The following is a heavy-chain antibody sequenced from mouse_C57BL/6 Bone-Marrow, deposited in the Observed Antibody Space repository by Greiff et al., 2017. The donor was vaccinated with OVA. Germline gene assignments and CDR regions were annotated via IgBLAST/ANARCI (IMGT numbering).Heavy chain of an antibody. CDR1: GYTFTSSW. V-gene: IGHV1-69*01. CDR3: ARERGYYGSSYPLYAMDY. CDR2: IDPSDSYT. J-gene: IGHJ4*01. D-gene: IGHD1-1*01. Sequence: QVQLQQSGAELVMPGASVKLSCKASGYTFTSSWMHWVKQRPGQGLEWIGEIDPSDSYTNYNQKFKGKSTLTVDKSSSTAYMQLSSLTSEDSAVYYCARERGYYGSSYPLYAMDYWGQGTSVTVSS.